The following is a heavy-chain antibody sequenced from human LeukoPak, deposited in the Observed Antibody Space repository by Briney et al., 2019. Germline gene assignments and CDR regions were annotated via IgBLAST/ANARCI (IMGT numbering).Heavy chain of an antibody. Sequence: ARSLRLSCAASGFTFSYYTMNWVGQAPGKGLEWVSSTCSGSDYIYYADSVKGRFTISRDNAKNSLYLQMNSLRAEDTAVYYCARDRQPLRPLVDYWGQGTLVTVSS. CDR3: ARDRQPLRPLVDY. CDR2: TCSGSDYI. J-gene: IGHJ4*02. CDR1: GFTFSYYT. D-gene: IGHD2-21*02. V-gene: IGHV3-21*06.